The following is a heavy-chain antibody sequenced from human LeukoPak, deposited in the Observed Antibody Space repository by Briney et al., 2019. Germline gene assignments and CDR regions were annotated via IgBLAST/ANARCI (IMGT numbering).Heavy chain of an antibody. CDR1: GFTFSSYA. J-gene: IGHJ4*02. Sequence: GGSLRLSCAASGFTFSSYAMSWVRQAPGKGLEWVSAISGSGGSTYYGDSVKGRFTISRDNSKNTLYLQMNSLRAKDTAVYYCAKDQNSIAGGGYFYYWGQGTLVTVSS. CDR3: AKDQNSIAGGGYFYY. V-gene: IGHV3-23*01. CDR2: ISGSGGST. D-gene: IGHD6-6*01.